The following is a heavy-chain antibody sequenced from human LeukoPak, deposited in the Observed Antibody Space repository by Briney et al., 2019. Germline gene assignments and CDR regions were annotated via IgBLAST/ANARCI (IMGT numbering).Heavy chain of an antibody. CDR2: INDRGST. D-gene: IGHD6-13*01. J-gene: IGHJ6*02. Sequence: PSEILSLTCTVSGDSVRSYYWSWVRQPPGQGLEWLGHINDRGSTNYNPSLQGRVTISIDTSKNQFSLKVNSVTAADTAVYYCVRDSRYGSGWFEDGLDFWGQGTTVTVSS. CDR1: GDSVRSYY. CDR3: VRDSRYGSGWFEDGLDF. V-gene: IGHV4-59*02.